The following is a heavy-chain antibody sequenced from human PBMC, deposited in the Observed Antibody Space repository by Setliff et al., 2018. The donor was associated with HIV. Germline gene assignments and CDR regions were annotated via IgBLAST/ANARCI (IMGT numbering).Heavy chain of an antibody. Sequence: GGSLRLSCAASGFSFSRHALHWVRQAPGKGLEWAASISFDGSDKYYADSVKGRFTISRDNAKNSLYLQMNSLRAEDTAVYYCARDHRPYFYDKAWFDPWGQGTLVTVSS. CDR2: ISFDGSDK. CDR1: GFSFSRHA. V-gene: IGHV3-30-3*01. J-gene: IGHJ5*02. CDR3: ARDHRPYFYDKAWFDP. D-gene: IGHD3-22*01.